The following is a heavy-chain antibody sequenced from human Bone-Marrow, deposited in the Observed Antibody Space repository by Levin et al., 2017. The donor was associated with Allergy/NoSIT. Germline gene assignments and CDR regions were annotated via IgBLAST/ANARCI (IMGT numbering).Heavy chain of an antibody. J-gene: IGHJ5*02. Sequence: GESLKISCKVSGYTLTELSMHWVRQAPGKGLEWMGGFDPEDGETIYAQKFQGRVTMTEDTSTDTAYMELSSLRSEDTAVYYCATDKGAWMEAWFDPWGQGTLVTVSS. V-gene: IGHV1-24*01. CDR2: FDPEDGET. D-gene: IGHD5-12*01. CDR3: ATDKGAWMEAWFDP. CDR1: GYTLTELS.